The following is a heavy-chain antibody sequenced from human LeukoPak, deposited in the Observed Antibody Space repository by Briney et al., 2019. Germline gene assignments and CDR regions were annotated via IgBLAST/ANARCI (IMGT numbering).Heavy chain of an antibody. CDR1: GGSISSYY. Sequence: PSEILSLTCSVSGGSISSYYWSWIRQPPGKGLEWIGYIYYSGSTNYNPSLKSRVTISVDTTKNQFSLKLSSVSAADTAVYYCARDGLSLPPRRFGMDVWGQGTTVIVSS. CDR3: ARDGLSLPPRRFGMDV. J-gene: IGHJ6*02. D-gene: IGHD3-22*01. CDR2: IYYSGST. V-gene: IGHV4-59*01.